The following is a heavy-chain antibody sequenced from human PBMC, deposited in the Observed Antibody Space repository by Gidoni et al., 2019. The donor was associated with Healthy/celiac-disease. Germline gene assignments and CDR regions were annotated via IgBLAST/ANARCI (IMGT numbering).Heavy chain of an antibody. J-gene: IGHJ4*02. V-gene: IGHV3-11*01. CDR1: GFTFSDYY. D-gene: IGHD5-12*01. CDR2: ISSSGGTT. CDR3: ARGGGYDFGDFDY. Sequence: QVQLVESGGGLVKPGGSLRLSCAASGFTFSDYYMSWIRQAPGKGLEWLSFISSSGGTTYYADSVKGRFAISRVNAKKLLYLQMNSLRTEDTAVYYCARGGGYDFGDFDYWGQGTLVTVSS.